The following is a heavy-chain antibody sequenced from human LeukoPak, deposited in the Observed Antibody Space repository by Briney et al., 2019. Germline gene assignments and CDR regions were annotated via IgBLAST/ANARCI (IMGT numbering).Heavy chain of an antibody. CDR2: MSSSDDGR. D-gene: IGHD2-15*01. CDR3: XXXXXXXXRGAFCYPFDY. CDR1: GFSFSSYA. J-gene: IGHJ4*02. V-gene: IGHV3-23*01. Sequence: PGGSLRLSCATSGFSFSSYAMSWVRQAPGKGLEWVSAMSSSDDGRYYAASVRGRFTISRDTSRSTLYLQMNSLRAEDAAVYYCXXXXXXXXRGAFCYPFDYWGQGTLVTVSS.